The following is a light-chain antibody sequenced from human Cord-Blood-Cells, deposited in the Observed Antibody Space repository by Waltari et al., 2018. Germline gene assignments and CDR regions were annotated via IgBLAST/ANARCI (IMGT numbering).Light chain of an antibody. V-gene: IGLV2-8*01. CDR1: SSDVGGYHY. CDR3: SSYAGSNNLV. CDR2: EVS. J-gene: IGLJ2*01. Sequence: QSALTQPTSASGSPGQSVTISCTGTSSDVGGYHYVSWYQQNPGKAPKLMIYEVSKRPSGVPYRFSGSKSGNTASLTVSGLQAEDEADYYCSSYAGSNNLVFGGGTKLTVL.